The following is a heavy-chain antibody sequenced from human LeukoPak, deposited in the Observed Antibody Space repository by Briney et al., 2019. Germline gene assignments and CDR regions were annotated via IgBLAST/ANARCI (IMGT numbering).Heavy chain of an antibody. CDR3: ARDWLVAAAGLDY. D-gene: IGHD6-13*01. CDR2: IIPIFGTA. J-gene: IGHJ4*02. V-gene: IGHV1-69*05. Sequence: SVKVSSKASGGTFSSYAISWVRQDPGQGLEWMGRIIPIFGTANYAQKFQDRVTITTDESTSTAYMELSSLRSEDTAVYYCARDWLVAAAGLDYWGQGTLVTVSS. CDR1: GGTFSSYA.